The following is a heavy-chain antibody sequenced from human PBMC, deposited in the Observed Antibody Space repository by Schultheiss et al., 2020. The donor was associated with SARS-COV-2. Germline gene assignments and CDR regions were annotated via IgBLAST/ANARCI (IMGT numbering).Heavy chain of an antibody. J-gene: IGHJ4*02. CDR3: ARDLDGDYGLYYFDY. CDR1: GGSFSGYY. D-gene: IGHD4-17*01. CDR2: INHSGST. V-gene: IGHV4-34*01. Sequence: SETLSLTCAVYGGSFSGYYWSWIRQPPGKGLEWIGEINHSGSTNYNPSLKSRVTISVDTSKNQFSLKLSSVTAADTAVYYCARDLDGDYGLYYFDYWGQGTLVTVSS.